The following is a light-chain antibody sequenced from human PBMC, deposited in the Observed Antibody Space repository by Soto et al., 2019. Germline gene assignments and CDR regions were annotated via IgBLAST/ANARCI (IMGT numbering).Light chain of an antibody. CDR2: EVS. V-gene: IGLV2-14*01. CDR1: SSDVGGYNY. Sequence: QSALTQPASVSGSPGQSITISCTGTSSDVGGYNYVSWYQQHPGKAPKLMIYEVSNRPSGVSNRFSGSKSGNTDSLTISGLQAEGEADYYSSSYTSSSTPWVFGGGTQLTVL. CDR3: SSYTSSSTPWV. J-gene: IGLJ3*02.